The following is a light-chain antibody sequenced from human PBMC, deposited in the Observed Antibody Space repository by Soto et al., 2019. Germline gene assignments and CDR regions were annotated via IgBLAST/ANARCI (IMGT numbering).Light chain of an antibody. Sequence: DIQMTQSPSTPSASVGDRVIITCRASQSISTWLAWYQQKPGKAPNLLIYDASTLQSGVPLRFSGSGPGTEFTLTISSLQPDDFATYYCQQYNSYWYTFGQGTRLEIK. V-gene: IGKV1-5*01. CDR3: QQYNSYWYT. CDR1: QSISTW. J-gene: IGKJ2*01. CDR2: DAS.